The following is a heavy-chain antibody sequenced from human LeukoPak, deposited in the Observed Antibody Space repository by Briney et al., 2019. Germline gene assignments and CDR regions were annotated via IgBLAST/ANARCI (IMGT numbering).Heavy chain of an antibody. D-gene: IGHD2-8*01. J-gene: IGHJ4*02. Sequence: PGRSLRLSCTGSGFNFNMFAMNWVRQATGQGLEWVSGISRGGATTNYADSVKGRFTISRDKSKNMVFLQMNSLRPEDTAVYYCAKEQRIRHCSEGVCMEGYYFDYWGQGTLVTVSS. CDR1: GFNFNMFA. V-gene: IGHV3-23*01. CDR3: AKEQRIRHCSEGVCMEGYYFDY. CDR2: ISRGGATT.